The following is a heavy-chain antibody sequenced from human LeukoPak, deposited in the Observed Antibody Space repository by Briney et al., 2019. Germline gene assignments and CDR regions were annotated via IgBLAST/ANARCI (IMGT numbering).Heavy chain of an antibody. CDR3: ARERRGYDSSGYYQH. J-gene: IGHJ1*01. V-gene: IGHV1-69*05. D-gene: IGHD3-22*01. Sequence: GSSVKVSCKASGGTFSSYAISWVRQAPGQGLEWMGRIIPIFGTANYAQKFQGRVTIITDESTSTTYMELSSLRSEDTAVYYCARERRGYDSSGYYQHWGQGTLVTVSS. CDR2: IIPIFGTA. CDR1: GGTFSSYA.